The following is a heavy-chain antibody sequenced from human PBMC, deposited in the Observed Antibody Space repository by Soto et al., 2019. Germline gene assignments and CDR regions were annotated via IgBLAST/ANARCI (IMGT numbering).Heavy chain of an antibody. CDR3: AKVRHLDRGSVFDI. J-gene: IGHJ3*02. Sequence: EVQLVESGGGLVQPGRSLRLSCAASGFTFDHYAMHWVRQAPGKGLEWVSGISWNSGSIGYADSVKGRFTISRDNAKNSLYLQMNSLRAEDTALYYCAKVRHLDRGSVFDIWGQGTMVTVSS. D-gene: IGHD3-16*01. CDR2: ISWNSGSI. V-gene: IGHV3-9*01. CDR1: GFTFDHYA.